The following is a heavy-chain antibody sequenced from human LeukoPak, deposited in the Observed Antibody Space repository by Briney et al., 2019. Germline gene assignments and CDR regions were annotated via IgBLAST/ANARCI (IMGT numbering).Heavy chain of an antibody. D-gene: IGHD3-16*01. J-gene: IGHJ3*02. CDR2: IYYSGST. CDR3: ARELGGAAFSHAFDI. CDR1: GGSISSYY. V-gene: IGHV4-59*12. Sequence: SETLSLTCTVSGGSISSYYWSWIRQPPGKGLEWIGYIYYSGSTNYNPSLKSRVTMSVDTSKNQFSLKLSSVTAADTAVYYCARELGGAAFSHAFDIWGQGTMVTVSS.